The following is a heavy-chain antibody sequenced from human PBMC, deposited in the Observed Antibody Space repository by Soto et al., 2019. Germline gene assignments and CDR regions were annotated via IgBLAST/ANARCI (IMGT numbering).Heavy chain of an antibody. J-gene: IGHJ4*02. Sequence: GGSLRLSCAASGFTFTTYWMSWVRQAPGKGLEWVANIKQDGSEKYYVDSVKGRFTISRDNAKNSVYLQMNSLGVEDTAVYYCAKESRITAGYWGQGTLVTVSS. CDR1: GFTFTTYW. D-gene: IGHD3-10*01. V-gene: IGHV3-7*05. CDR2: IKQDGSEK. CDR3: AKESRITAGY.